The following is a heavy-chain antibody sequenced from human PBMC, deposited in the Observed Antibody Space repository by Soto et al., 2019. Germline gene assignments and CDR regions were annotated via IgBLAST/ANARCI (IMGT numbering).Heavy chain of an antibody. D-gene: IGHD6-13*01. CDR1: GYTLTELS. CDR2: FDPEDGET. CDR3: ATGGWSRGKVSSSWFSSDWFDP. Sequence: QVQLVQSGAEVKKPGASVKVSCKVSGYTLTELSMHWVRQAPGKGLEWMGGFDPEDGETIYAQKFQGRVTMTEDTSTDTADMELSSLRSEDTAVYYCATGGWSRGKVSSSWFSSDWFDPWGQGTLVTVSS. J-gene: IGHJ5*02. V-gene: IGHV1-24*01.